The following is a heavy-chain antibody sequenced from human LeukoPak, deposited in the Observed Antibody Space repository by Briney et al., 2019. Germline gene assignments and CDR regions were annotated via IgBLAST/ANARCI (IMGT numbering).Heavy chain of an antibody. CDR2: INDDGST. J-gene: IGHJ6*03. D-gene: IGHD3-22*01. CDR3: ARHVNYDSSGYHYNYYYYYMDV. V-gene: IGHV4-34*01. Sequence: PSETLSLTCAVYGGSFSGYYWSWIRQPPGKGLEWIGEINDDGSTNYNPSLKSRVTISVDTSKNQFSLTLSSVTAADTAVYYCARHVNYDSSGYHYNYYYYYMDVWGKGTTVTISS. CDR1: GGSFSGYY.